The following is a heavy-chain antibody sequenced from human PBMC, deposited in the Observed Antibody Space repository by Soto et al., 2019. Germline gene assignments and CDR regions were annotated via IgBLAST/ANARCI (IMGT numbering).Heavy chain of an antibody. D-gene: IGHD6-13*01. CDR2: IKQDGSEK. Sequence: EVQLVESGGGLVQPGGSLRLSCAASGFTFSSYWMSWVRQAPGKGLEWVANIKQDGSEKYVDSVKGRFTISIDNAKNSLYLQMNSLRAEDTAVYYCARDQQQLVLGFDPWGQGTLVTVSS. CDR1: GFTFSSYW. V-gene: IGHV3-7*05. J-gene: IGHJ5*02. CDR3: ARDQQQLVLGFDP.